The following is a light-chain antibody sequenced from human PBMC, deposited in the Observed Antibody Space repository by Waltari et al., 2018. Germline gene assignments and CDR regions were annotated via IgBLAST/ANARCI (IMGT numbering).Light chain of an antibody. CDR1: ERVSLV. V-gene: IGKV3-11*01. CDR2: DAS. Sequence: SHRASERVSLVVAWHPQKPGQAPRLLIDDASDTAPGRPARFRGSGSSTYFTLTISSLEPEVFAVYYCQQHSNRPVTFGQGTLLEIK. J-gene: IGKJ5*01. CDR3: QQHSNRPVT.